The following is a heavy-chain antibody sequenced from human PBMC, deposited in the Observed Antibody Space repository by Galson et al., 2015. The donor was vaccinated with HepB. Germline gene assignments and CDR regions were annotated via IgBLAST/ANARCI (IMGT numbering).Heavy chain of an antibody. CDR2: ISSSGSYI. CDR1: GFIFSDYS. CDR3: ASNYGGNPVHY. Sequence: SLRLSCAVSGFIFSDYSMNWVRQAPGKGLERVSSISSSGSYISYTDSVKGRFTISRDNTKNSLYLQMNSLRAEDTAVYYCASNYGGNPVHYWGQGTLVTVSS. J-gene: IGHJ4*02. D-gene: IGHD4-23*01. V-gene: IGHV3-21*01.